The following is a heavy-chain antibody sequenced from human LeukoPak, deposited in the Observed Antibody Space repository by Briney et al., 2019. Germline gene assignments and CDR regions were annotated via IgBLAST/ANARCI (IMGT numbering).Heavy chain of an antibody. CDR2: IYYSGST. CDR3: ARRESSSWYPLDAFDI. D-gene: IGHD6-13*01. CDR1: GGSISSGGYY. J-gene: IGHJ3*02. Sequence: SETLSLTCTVSGGSISSGGYYWSWIRQHPGKGLEWIGYIYYSGSTYYNPSLKSRVTISVDTSKNQFSLKLSSVTAADTAVYYCARRESSSWYPLDAFDIWGQGTMVTVSS. V-gene: IGHV4-31*03.